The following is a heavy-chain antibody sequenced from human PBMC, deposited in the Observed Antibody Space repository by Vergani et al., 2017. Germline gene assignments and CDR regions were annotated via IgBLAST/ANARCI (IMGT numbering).Heavy chain of an antibody. V-gene: IGHV4-61*02. J-gene: IGHJ4*02. D-gene: IGHD2-8*02. CDR2: IHYSGRT. CDR1: GGSISGVRYY. CDR3: ASDSGVGGTFDS. Sequence: QVQLQESGPGLVKPSQSLSLTCTVSGGSISGVRYYLSWVPQPAGKGLEWIWRIHYSGRTYYNPSLESRVTISVARSKNTFSLKLNSVTAADTARYYCASDSGVGGTFDSWCQGTLVSVSS.